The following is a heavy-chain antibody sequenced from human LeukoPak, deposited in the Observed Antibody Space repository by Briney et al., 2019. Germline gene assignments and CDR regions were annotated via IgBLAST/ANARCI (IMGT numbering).Heavy chain of an antibody. V-gene: IGHV3-21*01. CDR1: GFTFSSYS. CDR2: ISSSNTYI. J-gene: IGHJ4*02. CDR3: ARDQLVVGAPKDY. D-gene: IGHD2-2*01. Sequence: GGSLRLSCAASGFTFSSYSMNWVRQAPGKGLEWVSYISSSNTYIYYADSVKGRFAISRDNAKNSLYLQMNSLRAEDTAVYYCARDQLVVGAPKDYWGQGTLVTVSS.